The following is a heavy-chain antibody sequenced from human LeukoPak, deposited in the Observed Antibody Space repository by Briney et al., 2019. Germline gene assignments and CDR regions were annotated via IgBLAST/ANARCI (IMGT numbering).Heavy chain of an antibody. V-gene: IGHV1-2*07. CDR2: INPNSGDT. D-gene: IGHD5-18*01. CDR1: GYTFTANF. J-gene: IGHJ4*02. CDR3: ARAPPGIQLWHSTTFDY. Sequence: ASVKVSCKTSGYTFTANFMHWVRQAPGQGLEWMGWINPNSGDTNSAHKFQGRVTMTRDTSISTAYMELSRLRSDDTAVYYCARAPPGIQLWHSTTFDYWGQGTLVTVSS.